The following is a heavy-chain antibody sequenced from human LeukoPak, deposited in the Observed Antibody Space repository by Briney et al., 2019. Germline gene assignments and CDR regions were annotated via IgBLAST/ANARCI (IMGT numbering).Heavy chain of an antibody. CDR1: GFTLSSYA. CDR3: VKGRITMVRGVISYLDY. J-gene: IGHJ4*02. D-gene: IGHD3-10*01. CDR2: ISSNGGST. V-gene: IGHV3-64D*06. Sequence: GGSLRLSCSASGFTLSSYAMHWVRQAPGKGLEYVSAISSNGGSTYYADSVKGRFTISRDNSKNTLYLQMSSLRAEDTAVYYCVKGRITMVRGVISYLDYWGQGTLVTVSS.